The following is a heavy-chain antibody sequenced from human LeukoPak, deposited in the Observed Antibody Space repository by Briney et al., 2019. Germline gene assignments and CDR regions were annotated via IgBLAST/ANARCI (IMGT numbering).Heavy chain of an antibody. D-gene: IGHD3-16*01. CDR2: ITWNGGFT. V-gene: IGHV3-43D*03. CDR3: AKDHSFRGNYYYYMDV. CDR1: GFTFDDYA. J-gene: IGHJ6*03. Sequence: PGGSLRLSCAASGFTFDDYAMHWVRQAPGKGLEWVSLITWNGGFTYYADSVKGRFTISRDNSKNSLYLQMNSLGPEDTALYYCAKDHSFRGNYYYYMDVWGTGTTVTVSS.